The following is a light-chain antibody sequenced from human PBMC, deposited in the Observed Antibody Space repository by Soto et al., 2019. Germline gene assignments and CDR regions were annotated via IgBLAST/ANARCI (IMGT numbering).Light chain of an antibody. CDR3: HQYNHWLTWT. CDR2: SAS. J-gene: IGKJ1*01. Sequence: EIVTTQSPATLSLSPGQRATLSCRASQSVSSKLAWYQQRPGQAPRLLIYSASTRATGIPARFSGSGSGTEFTLTISSLQSEDFAVYYCHQYNHWLTWTFGQGTKV. CDR1: QSVSSK. V-gene: IGKV3-15*01.